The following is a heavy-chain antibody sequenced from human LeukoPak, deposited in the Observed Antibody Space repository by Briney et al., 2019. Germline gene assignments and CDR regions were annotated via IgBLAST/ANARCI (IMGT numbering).Heavy chain of an antibody. V-gene: IGHV3-23*01. J-gene: IGHJ4*02. Sequence: SGGSLRLSCAASGFTFSSYAMSWVRQTPGKGLEWVSGFSVSDKTTYYADSVKGRFTISRDNSKNTLYLQINSLRAEDTAVYYCAKDPSVYYGDYIIRWGQGTLVIVSS. CDR2: FSVSDKTT. D-gene: IGHD4-17*01. CDR3: AKDPSVYYGDYIIR. CDR1: GFTFSSYA.